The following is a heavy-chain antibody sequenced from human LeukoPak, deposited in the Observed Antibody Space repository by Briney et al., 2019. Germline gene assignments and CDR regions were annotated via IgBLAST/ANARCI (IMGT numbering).Heavy chain of an antibody. Sequence: ASVKVSCKASGYTFTSYDINWVGQATGQGLEWMGWMNPNSGNTGYAQKFQGRVTMTRNTSISTAYMELSSLRSEDTAVYYCARGRADIVVVPAAHWFDPWGQGTLVTVSS. D-gene: IGHD2-2*01. V-gene: IGHV1-8*01. J-gene: IGHJ5*01. CDR3: ARGRADIVVVPAAHWFDP. CDR1: GYTFTSYD. CDR2: MNPNSGNT.